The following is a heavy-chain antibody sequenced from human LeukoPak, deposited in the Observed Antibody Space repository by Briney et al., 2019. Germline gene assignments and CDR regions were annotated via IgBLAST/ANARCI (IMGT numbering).Heavy chain of an antibody. D-gene: IGHD6-25*01. CDR3: ARSIAALYY. J-gene: IGHJ4*02. CDR1: GGSIGSGDSY. Sequence: SQTLSLTCTVSGGSIGSGDSYWSWIRQPPGKGLEWIGYIYYSGSTYYNPSLKSRFTISVDTSKNQFSLKLSSVTAADTAVYYCARSIAALYYWGQGTLVTVSS. CDR2: IYYSGST. V-gene: IGHV4-30-4*01.